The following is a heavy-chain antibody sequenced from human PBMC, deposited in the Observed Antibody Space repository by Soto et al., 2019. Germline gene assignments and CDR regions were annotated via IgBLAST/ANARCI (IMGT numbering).Heavy chain of an antibody. J-gene: IGHJ6*02. CDR3: AKAPSPPTKSKVLRYFDLRGGTPNRYQYYGMDV. CDR1: GFTFDDYS. V-gene: IGHV3-43*01. D-gene: IGHD3-9*01. CDR2: ISWDGGST. Sequence: GGSLRLSCAASGFTFDDYSMHWVRQAPGKGLEWVSLISWDGGSTYYADPVKGRFTISRDYSKNSLYLQMNSLRTEDTALYYCAKAPSPPTKSKVLRYFDLRGGTPNRYQYYGMDVWGQGTMVTVCS.